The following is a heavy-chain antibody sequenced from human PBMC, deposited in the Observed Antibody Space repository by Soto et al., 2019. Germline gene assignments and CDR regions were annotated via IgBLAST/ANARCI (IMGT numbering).Heavy chain of an antibody. D-gene: IGHD6-13*01. CDR1: GYSFTSYL. J-gene: IGHJ6*02. Sequence: PGESLKISFKGSGYSFTSYLICWVRQMPVKGLEWMGIIYPGDSDTRYSPSFQGQVTISADKSISTAYLQWSSLKASDTAMYYCARRSSWYEFHSYGMDVWGQGTTVTVSS. CDR2: IYPGDSDT. CDR3: ARRSSWYEFHSYGMDV. V-gene: IGHV5-51*01.